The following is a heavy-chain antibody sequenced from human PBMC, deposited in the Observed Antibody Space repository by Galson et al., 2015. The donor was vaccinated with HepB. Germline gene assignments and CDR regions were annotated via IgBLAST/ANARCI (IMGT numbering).Heavy chain of an antibody. D-gene: IGHD3-10*01. CDR2: ISSSSSYI. J-gene: IGHJ4*02. Sequence: SLRLSCAASGFTFSSYSMNWVRQAPGKGLEWVSSISSSSSYIYYADSVKGRFTISRDNAKNSLYLQMNSLRAEDTAVYYCARVSGYYYGSGFDYWGQGTLVTVSS. V-gene: IGHV3-21*01. CDR1: GFTFSSYS. CDR3: ARVSGYYYGSGFDY.